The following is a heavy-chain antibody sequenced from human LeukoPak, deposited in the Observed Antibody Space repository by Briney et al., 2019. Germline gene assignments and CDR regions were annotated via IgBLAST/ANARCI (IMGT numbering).Heavy chain of an antibody. CDR1: GYTFTSYA. CDR2: INARNGNT. D-gene: IGHD5-12*01. Sequence: ASVKVSCKASGYTFTSYAMHWVRQAPGQRLEGMGWINARNGNTKYSQKFQGRVTITRDTSASKAYMELSSLRSEDTAVYYCARDGGYSGYDFFDYWGQGTLVTVSS. V-gene: IGHV1-3*01. J-gene: IGHJ4*02. CDR3: ARDGGYSGYDFFDY.